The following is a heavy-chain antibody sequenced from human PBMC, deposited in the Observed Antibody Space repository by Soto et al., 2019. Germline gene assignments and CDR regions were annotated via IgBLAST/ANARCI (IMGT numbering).Heavy chain of an antibody. D-gene: IGHD6-13*01. V-gene: IGHV3-23*01. CDR2: ISGGGGST. J-gene: IGHJ6*02. CDR3: SKGSPAAGRVYYYFGMDV. CDR1: GFTFSSYA. Sequence: EVQLLESGGGLVQPGGSLRLSCAASGFTFSSYAMSWVRQAPGKGLEWVSAISGGGGSTYYADSVKGRFTISRDNSKNTLYLQMNSLRAEETAVFYCSKGSPAAGRVYYYFGMDVWGQGTTVTVSS.